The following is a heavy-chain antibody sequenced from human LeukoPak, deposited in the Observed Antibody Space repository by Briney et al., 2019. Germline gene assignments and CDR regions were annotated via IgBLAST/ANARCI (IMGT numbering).Heavy chain of an antibody. CDR2: IIPIFGTA. D-gene: IGHD2-2*01. CDR3: ARDIVVVPAVGLNYYYYGMDV. CDR1: GGTFSSNA. Sequence: SVKVSCKASGGTFSSNAISWVRQAPGQGLEWMGGIIPIFGTANYAQKFQGRVTITADESTSTAYMELSSLRSEDTAVYYCARDIVVVPAVGLNYYYYGMDVWGKGTTVTVSS. J-gene: IGHJ6*04. V-gene: IGHV1-69*13.